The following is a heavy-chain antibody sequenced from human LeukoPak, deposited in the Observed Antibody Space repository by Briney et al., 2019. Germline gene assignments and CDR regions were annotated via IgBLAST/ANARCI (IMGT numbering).Heavy chain of an antibody. CDR2: INPNSGDT. J-gene: IGHJ3*02. CDR3: ARIIRLGRYVEYAFDI. Sequence: ASVKVSCKASGYTFTGYYMHWVRQAPGQGREWMGWINPNSGDTNYAQKFQGRVTMTRDTSISTAYMELSRLRSDDTAVYYCARIIRLGRYVEYAFDIWGQGTMVTVSS. CDR1: GYTFTGYY. V-gene: IGHV1-2*02. D-gene: IGHD3-16*01.